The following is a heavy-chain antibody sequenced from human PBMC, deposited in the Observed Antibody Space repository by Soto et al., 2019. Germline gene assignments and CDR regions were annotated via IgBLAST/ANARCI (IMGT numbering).Heavy chain of an antibody. Sequence: GVSLRLSCAASGFTFSSYAMSWVRQAPGKGLEWVSAISGSGGSTYYADSVKGRFTISRDNSKNTLYLQMNSLRAEDTAVYYCAKIGEDYYDSSGPLDYWGQGTLVTVSS. CDR2: ISGSGGST. D-gene: IGHD3-22*01. CDR1: GFTFSSYA. V-gene: IGHV3-23*01. J-gene: IGHJ4*02. CDR3: AKIGEDYYDSSGPLDY.